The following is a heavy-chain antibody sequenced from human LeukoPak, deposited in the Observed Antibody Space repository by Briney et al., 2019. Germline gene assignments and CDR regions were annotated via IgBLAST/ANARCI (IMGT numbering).Heavy chain of an antibody. Sequence: ASVKVSCKASGYSFTVYYMHWVRQAPGQGLEWMGWINPDSGGTNYAQKFLGRVTMTRDTSISTAYMELSRLRSDDTAVYYCASLYGDYVASDYWGQGTLVTVSS. CDR3: ASLYGDYVASDY. CDR1: GYSFTVYY. J-gene: IGHJ4*02. V-gene: IGHV1-2*02. CDR2: INPDSGGT. D-gene: IGHD4-17*01.